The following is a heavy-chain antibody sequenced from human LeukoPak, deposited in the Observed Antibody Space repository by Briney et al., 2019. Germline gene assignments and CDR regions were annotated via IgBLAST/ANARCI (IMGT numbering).Heavy chain of an antibody. CDR1: GGCVNSSSYY. V-gene: IGHV4-39*01. J-gene: IGHJ4*02. CDR2: IYYSGST. CDR3: RIIYCKATNCYAKGDY. D-gene: IGHD2-2*01. Sequence: ASETLSLTCTVSGGCVNSSSYYWGWIRQPPGKGLEWIGSIYYSGSTYYNPSLKSRLTISVDTSNNQFSLNLSSVTAADTAVYYCRIIYCKATNCYAKGDYWSQGTLVTISS.